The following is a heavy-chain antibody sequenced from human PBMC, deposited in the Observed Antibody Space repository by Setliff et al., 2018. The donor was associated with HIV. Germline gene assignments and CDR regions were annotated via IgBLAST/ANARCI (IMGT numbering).Heavy chain of an antibody. CDR2: IYSSGST. Sequence: PSETLSLTCTVSGDSISSGSHYWSWIRQPAGKGLEWIGHIYSSGSTSYNPSRKSRVTISVDTSMKQFSLKLTSVTAADTAMYYCAREDGSSWSYDRFYYYGLDVWGQGTTVTVSS. V-gene: IGHV4-61*09. CDR3: AREDGSSWSYDRFYYYGLDV. D-gene: IGHD6-13*01. CDR1: GDSISSGSHY. J-gene: IGHJ6*02.